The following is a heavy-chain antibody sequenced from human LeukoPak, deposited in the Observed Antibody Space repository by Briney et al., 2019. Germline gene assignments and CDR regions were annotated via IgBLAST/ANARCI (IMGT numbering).Heavy chain of an antibody. J-gene: IGHJ4*02. D-gene: IGHD5-12*01. CDR3: ARVEYSGNGNLY. Sequence: GGSLRLSCAGSGVTFINYWMTWVRQVPGKGLEWVANINRDGSGKYYLPSVRGRFTISKDAAKDSLYLQMDSLRPEDTAIYYCARVEYSGNGNLYWGQGTLVTVSS. CDR1: GVTFINYW. V-gene: IGHV3-7*01. CDR2: INRDGSGK.